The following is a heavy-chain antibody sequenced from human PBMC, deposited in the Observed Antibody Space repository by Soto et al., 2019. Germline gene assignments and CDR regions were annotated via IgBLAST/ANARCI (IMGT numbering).Heavy chain of an antibody. CDR1: GFSVSTSGVG. J-gene: IGHJ5*02. Sequence: QITLKESGPTLVKPTQTLTLTCTFSGFSVSTSGVGVGWIRQPPGKALEWLALIYWDDDKRYSPSLKSRLTLTKHTSKNQVVLTMTNMDPVDTATYYCAYGYHVGNWFDPWGQGTLVTVSS. D-gene: IGHD5-12*01. CDR3: AYGYHVGNWFDP. V-gene: IGHV2-5*02. CDR2: IYWDDDK.